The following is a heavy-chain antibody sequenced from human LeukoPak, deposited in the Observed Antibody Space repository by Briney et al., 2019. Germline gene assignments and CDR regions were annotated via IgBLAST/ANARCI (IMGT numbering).Heavy chain of an antibody. Sequence: PSETLSLTCTGSGGAISRYYWSWIRQPAGKGLEWIERIYTSGSTNYNPSLKSRVTMSVDTSKNQFSLKLSSVTAADTAVYYCTREATYDILTGYTVDYWGQGTLVTVSS. CDR3: TREATYDILTGYTVDY. D-gene: IGHD3-9*01. CDR2: IYTSGST. CDR1: GGAISRYY. J-gene: IGHJ4*02. V-gene: IGHV4-4*07.